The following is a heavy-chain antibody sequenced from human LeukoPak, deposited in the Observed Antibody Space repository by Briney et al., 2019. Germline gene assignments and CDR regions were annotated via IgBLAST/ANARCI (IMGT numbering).Heavy chain of an antibody. CDR2: IYSGGST. Sequence: GSLILSCAASGFTVISNYMSWVRQAPGKGLEGVSVIYSGGSTYYADSVKGRFTISRHNSKNTLYLQMNSLRAEDTAVYYCAREGGSGYYLDWGQGTLVTVSS. CDR3: AREGGSGYYLD. D-gene: IGHD3-22*01. J-gene: IGHJ4*02. CDR1: GFTVISNY. V-gene: IGHV3-53*04.